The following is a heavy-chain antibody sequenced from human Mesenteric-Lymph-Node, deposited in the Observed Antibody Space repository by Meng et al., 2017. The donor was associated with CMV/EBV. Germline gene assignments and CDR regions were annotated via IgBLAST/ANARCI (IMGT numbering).Heavy chain of an antibody. CDR2: INHSGST. D-gene: IGHD3-9*01. CDR1: GGSFSGYY. Sequence: QVQFHQWGGGLVKPSETLVVTCAVYGGSFSGYYWNWILQSPEKGLEWIGEINHSGSTTYNPSFTSRIIISVDTSTNQISLNMSSVTAADTAVYYCARGSSYDILTGYFDYWGQGALVTVSS. CDR3: ARGSSYDILTGYFDY. V-gene: IGHV4-34*01. J-gene: IGHJ4*02.